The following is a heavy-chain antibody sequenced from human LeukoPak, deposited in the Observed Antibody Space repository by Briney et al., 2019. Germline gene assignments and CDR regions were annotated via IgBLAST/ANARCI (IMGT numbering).Heavy chain of an antibody. J-gene: IGHJ4*02. Sequence: SETLSLTCAVSGGSITSSHWWTWVRQAPGQGLEWIGDVYHSGSTNYNPSLKSRVTISIDNTKSHFFLKLSSLPAADTAVYYCARARPWVDYWGQGILVTVSS. CDR2: VYHSGST. V-gene: IGHV4-4*02. D-gene: IGHD6-6*01. CDR1: GGSITSSHW. CDR3: ARARPWVDY.